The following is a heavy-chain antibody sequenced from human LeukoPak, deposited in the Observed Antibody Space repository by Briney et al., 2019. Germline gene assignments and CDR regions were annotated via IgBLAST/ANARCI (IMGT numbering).Heavy chain of an antibody. V-gene: IGHV3-49*04. CDR1: GFTFGDYA. D-gene: IGHD6-19*01. CDR3: TRVDSSGGY. CDR2: IRSKAYGGTT. Sequence: GGSLRLSCAASGFTFGDYAMSWVRQAPGKGLEWVGFIRSKAYGGTTEYAASVKGRFTISRDDSKSIAYLQMNSLKTEDTAVYYCTRVDSSGGYWGQGTLVTVSS. J-gene: IGHJ4*02.